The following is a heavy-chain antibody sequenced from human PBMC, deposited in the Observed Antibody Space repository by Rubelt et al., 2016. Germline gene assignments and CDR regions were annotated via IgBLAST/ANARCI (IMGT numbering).Heavy chain of an antibody. J-gene: IGHJ3*02. Sequence: QVQLVQSGAEVKKPGSSVKVSCKASGGTFSSYAISWVRQAPGQGLEWMGRIIPILGIANYAQKFQGRVKITADKSTSTAYMELSSRRSEDTAVYYCARDRLLDDSSGGDAFDIWGQGTMVTVSS. CDR2: IIPILGIA. V-gene: IGHV1-69*04. CDR1: GGTFSSYA. D-gene: IGHD3-22*01. CDR3: ARDRLLDDSSGGDAFDI.